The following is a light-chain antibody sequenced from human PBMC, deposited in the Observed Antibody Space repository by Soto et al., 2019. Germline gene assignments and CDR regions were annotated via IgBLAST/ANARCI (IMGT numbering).Light chain of an antibody. CDR1: QTVSNH. J-gene: IGKJ2*01. CDR3: QQYNDWPPYI. CDR2: GAS. V-gene: IGKV3-15*01. Sequence: EIVMTQSPATLSVCPGERATLSCRASQTVSNHLAWYQQKPGQAPRLLIYGASTRATGFPARFRGSGSGTEFTLTISSLQSEDSAVYFCQQYNDWPPYIFGQGTKLEIK.